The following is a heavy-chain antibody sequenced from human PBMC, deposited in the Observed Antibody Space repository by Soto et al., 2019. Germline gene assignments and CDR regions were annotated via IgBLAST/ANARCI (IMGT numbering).Heavy chain of an antibody. CDR3: ARDLVVQTTTGGVDF. J-gene: IGHJ4*02. Sequence: QVQLVRSGAEVKTPGASVKVSCKASGYTFTSYGVTWVRQAPGQGLEWMGWVSGYNGNTNYAQKFQDRVTMTTDTSTNTAYMELRSLRPDDTAVYYCARDLVVQTTTGGVDFWGQGTLVTVSS. D-gene: IGHD2-2*01. CDR1: GYTFTSYG. CDR2: VSGYNGNT. V-gene: IGHV1-18*01.